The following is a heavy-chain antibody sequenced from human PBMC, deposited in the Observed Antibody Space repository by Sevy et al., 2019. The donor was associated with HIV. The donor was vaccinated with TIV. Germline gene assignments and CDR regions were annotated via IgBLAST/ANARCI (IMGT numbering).Heavy chain of an antibody. V-gene: IGHV3-7*01. CDR1: GFTFSSYW. CDR3: ARPYRTDPFYYYGSSGYYYPSYFDY. Sequence: GGSLRLSCAASGFTFSSYWMTWVRQAPGKGLEWVANIKQDGSEKFYVDSVNGRFTISRDNAKNSLYLQMNSLRAEDTAVYYCARPYRTDPFYYYGSSGYYYPSYFDYWGQGTLVTVSS. D-gene: IGHD3-22*01. CDR2: IKQDGSEK. J-gene: IGHJ4*02.